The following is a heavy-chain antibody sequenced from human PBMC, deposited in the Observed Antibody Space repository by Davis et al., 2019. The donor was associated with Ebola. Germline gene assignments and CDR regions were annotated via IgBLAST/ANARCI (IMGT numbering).Heavy chain of an antibody. V-gene: IGHV4-59*01. CDR2: ISNIGWT. D-gene: IGHD1-1*01. Sequence: MPSETLSLTCTVSGDSISTYSWSWIRQPPGEGLEWIGYISNIGWTNYNASLKSRVTISVDTSKNHFSLRLSSVIAADTAVYYCARTTLPDPPSHYYFFMDVWGKGTTVTVSS. CDR1: GDSISTYS. CDR3: ARTTLPDPPSHYYFFMDV. J-gene: IGHJ6*03.